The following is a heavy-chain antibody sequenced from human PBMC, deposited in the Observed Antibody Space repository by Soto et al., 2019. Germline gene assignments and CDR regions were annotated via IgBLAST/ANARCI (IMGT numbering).Heavy chain of an antibody. J-gene: IGHJ5*02. V-gene: IGHV1-46*01. CDR3: ARDLRITMVRGNWLDP. CDR2: INPSGGST. D-gene: IGHD3-10*01. Sequence: ASVKVSCKASGYTFTSYYMHWVRQAPGQGLEWMGIINPSGGSTSYAQKFQGRVTMTRDTSTSTVYMELSSLRSEDTAVYYCARDLRITMVRGNWLDPWGQGTLVTVSS. CDR1: GYTFTSYY.